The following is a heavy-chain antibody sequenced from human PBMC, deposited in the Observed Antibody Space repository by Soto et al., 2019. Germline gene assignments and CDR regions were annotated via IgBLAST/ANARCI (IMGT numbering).Heavy chain of an antibody. V-gene: IGHV3-21*01. J-gene: IGHJ4*02. CDR1: GFTFSSYT. CDR3: ARVSCSSSSCHQSFDY. CDR2: VSSGSNYI. D-gene: IGHD2-2*01. Sequence: EVQLVESGGGLVKPGGSLRLSCTASGFTFSSYTMNWVRQAPGKGLGWVSSVSSGSNYIYYADSDSVEGRFSISRDNAKNSLYLQMNSLRAEDTAVYYCARVSCSSSSCHQSFDYWGQGTLVTVSS.